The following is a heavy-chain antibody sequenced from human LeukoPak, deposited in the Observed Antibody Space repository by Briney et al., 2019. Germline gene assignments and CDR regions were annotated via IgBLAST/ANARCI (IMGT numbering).Heavy chain of an antibody. V-gene: IGHV3-53*01. CDR2: IYSAGSI. Sequence: GGSLRLSCAVSGFSVSSNYMSWVRQAPGQGLEWVSIIYSAGSIYYADSVKGRFTISRDNSKNTLFLQMNSLRAEDTAFYYCARQPHYYDSSGYYYWGQGTLVTVST. CDR1: GFSVSSNY. J-gene: IGHJ4*02. CDR3: ARQPHYYDSSGYYY. D-gene: IGHD3-22*01.